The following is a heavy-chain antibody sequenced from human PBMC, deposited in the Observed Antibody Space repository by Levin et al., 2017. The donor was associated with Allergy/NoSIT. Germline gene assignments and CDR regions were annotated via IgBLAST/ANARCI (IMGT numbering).Heavy chain of an antibody. CDR2: ITGGGGTT. J-gene: IGHJ3*01. Sequence: TGGSLRLSCAASGFSFGDYAMAWVRQAPGKGLEWVSVITGGGGTTYYGDSIKGRFTVSRDNSKNTLYLELNSLRAEDTAVYYCAKKQGGTSGFSFDVWGQGTMVTVSS. CDR3: AKKQGGTSGFSFDV. D-gene: IGHD1-1*01. V-gene: IGHV3-23*01. CDR1: GFSFGDYA.